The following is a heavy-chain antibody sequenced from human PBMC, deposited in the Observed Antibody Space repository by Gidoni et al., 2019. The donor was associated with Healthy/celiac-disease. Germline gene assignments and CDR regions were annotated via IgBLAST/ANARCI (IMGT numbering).Heavy chain of an antibody. CDR3: ARGVAVAAAKQYYFDY. CDR1: GGSIRSYY. J-gene: IGHJ4*02. Sequence: GGSIRSYYWSWIRHPPGKGLEWIGYIYYSGSTNYNPSLKSRVTISVDTSKNQFSLKLSSVTAADTAVYYCARGVAVAAAKQYYFDYWGQGTLVTVSS. CDR2: IYYSGST. D-gene: IGHD6-19*01. V-gene: IGHV4-59*01.